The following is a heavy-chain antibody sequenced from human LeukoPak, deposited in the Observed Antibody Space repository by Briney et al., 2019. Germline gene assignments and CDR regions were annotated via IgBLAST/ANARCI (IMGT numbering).Heavy chain of an antibody. Sequence: SETLSLTCSVSGGSISSSSYYWGWIRQPPGKGLEWIGSIYYSGSTYYNPSLKSRVTISVDTSKNQFSLKLSSVTAADTAVYYCARRDSRVNDYWGQGTLVTVSS. CDR3: ARRDSRVNDY. J-gene: IGHJ4*02. CDR2: IYYSGST. CDR1: GGSISSSSYY. V-gene: IGHV4-39*01. D-gene: IGHD3-22*01.